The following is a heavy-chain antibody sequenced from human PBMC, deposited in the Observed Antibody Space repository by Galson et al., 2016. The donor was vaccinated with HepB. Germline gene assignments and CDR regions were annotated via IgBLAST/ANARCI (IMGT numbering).Heavy chain of an antibody. Sequence: SVKVSCKASGYTFTDYHMHWVRQAPGQGLEWMGWINPNSGVTNYAQKFQGRVTMTRDTSISTAYMELSRLGSDDTAVYYCASGTDSYGDPDYYFYMDVWGKGTTVSVSS. CDR2: INPNSGVT. J-gene: IGHJ6*03. V-gene: IGHV1-2*02. CDR3: ASGTDSYGDPDYYFYMDV. CDR1: GYTFTDYH. D-gene: IGHD5-18*01.